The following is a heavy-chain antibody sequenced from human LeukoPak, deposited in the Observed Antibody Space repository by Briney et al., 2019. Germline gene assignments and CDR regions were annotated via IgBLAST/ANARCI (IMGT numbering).Heavy chain of an antibody. J-gene: IGHJ6*03. CDR1: DDSITIYY. CDR2: IDHTGTT. D-gene: IGHD4-11*01. Sequence: SETLSLTCSVSDDSITIYYWTWIRQPPGKGLEWIGYIDHTGTTNYNPSLNSRVTISRDTSKNHFSLQLSSVTAAGTAVYFCARGRVSSSTWHSTYYYYFYMDVWGKGTTVTVSS. V-gene: IGHV4-59*01. CDR3: ARGRVSSSTWHSTYYYYFYMDV.